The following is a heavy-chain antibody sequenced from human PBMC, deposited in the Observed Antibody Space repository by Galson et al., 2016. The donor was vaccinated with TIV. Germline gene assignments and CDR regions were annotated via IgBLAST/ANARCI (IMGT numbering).Heavy chain of an antibody. Sequence: SVKVSCKASGGTFISYTLSWVRQAPGQGLEWMGRIIPVLGMTNYAQNFQGRVTITADRSTGTAYLELSSLKPGDTAVYYCAGADSVDISSTEYWGQGTLVTVSS. CDR3: AGADSVDISSTEY. CDR2: IIPVLGMT. CDR1: GGTFISYT. D-gene: IGHD3-9*01. J-gene: IGHJ4*02. V-gene: IGHV1-69*02.